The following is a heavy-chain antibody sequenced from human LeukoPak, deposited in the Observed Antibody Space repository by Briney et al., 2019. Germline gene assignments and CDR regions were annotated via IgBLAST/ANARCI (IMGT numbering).Heavy chain of an antibody. CDR1: GYRFSAYW. V-gene: IGHV5-51*01. J-gene: IGHJ3*01. Sequence: GESLKISCKGSGYRFSAYWIAWVRQMPGKGLEWMGIIYPDDSDTRYSPSFQGQVTISADKSVSTAYLQWSSLKASDTAMYFCARPNITSYYDSRGYDAFDVWGQGTIVTVSS. CDR2: IYPDDSDT. CDR3: ARPNITSYYDSRGYDAFDV. D-gene: IGHD3-22*01.